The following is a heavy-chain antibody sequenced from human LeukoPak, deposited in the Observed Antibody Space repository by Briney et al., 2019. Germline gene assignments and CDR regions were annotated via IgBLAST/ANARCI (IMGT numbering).Heavy chain of an antibody. V-gene: IGHV3-30*18. J-gene: IGHJ4*02. CDR2: ISYDGSNK. CDR1: GFTFSSYG. CDR3: AKGQRFDC. Sequence: GGSLRLSCAASGFTFSSYGTHWVRQAPGKGLEWVAVISYDGSNKYYADSVKGRFTISRDNSKNTLYLQMNSLRAEDTAVYYCAKGQRFDCWGQGTLVTVSS.